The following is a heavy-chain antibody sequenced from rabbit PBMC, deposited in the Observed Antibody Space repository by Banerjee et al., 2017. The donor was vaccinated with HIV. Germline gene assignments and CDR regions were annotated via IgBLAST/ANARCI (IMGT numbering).Heavy chain of an antibody. J-gene: IGHJ4*01. CDR2: IYTTSDIT. CDR3: ARDKYGSAWGALNL. V-gene: IGHV1S45*01. D-gene: IGHD4-1*01. CDR1: GFSFSGSYY. Sequence: QEQLVESGGGLVQPEGSLTLTCTASGFSFSGSYYMCWVRQAPGKGLEWIACIYTTSDITTYANWAKGRFTISKTSSTTVTLQMTSLTVVDTATYFCARDKYGSAWGALNLWGQGTLVTVS.